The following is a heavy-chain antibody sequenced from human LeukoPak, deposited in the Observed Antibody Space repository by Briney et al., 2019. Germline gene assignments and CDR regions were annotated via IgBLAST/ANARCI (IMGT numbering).Heavy chain of an antibody. CDR3: ARESGSSRFFDY. CDR2: VYNDGSTT. D-gene: IGHD6-6*01. V-gene: IGHV3-74*01. J-gene: IGHJ4*02. CDR1: RFTFSSHW. Sequence: GGSLRLSCAASRFTFSSHWMHWVRQAPGEGLVWVSRVYNDGSTTNYADSVKGRFTISRDNAKNTLYLQMNSLRAEDMAVYYCARESGSSRFFDYWGQGTLVTVSS.